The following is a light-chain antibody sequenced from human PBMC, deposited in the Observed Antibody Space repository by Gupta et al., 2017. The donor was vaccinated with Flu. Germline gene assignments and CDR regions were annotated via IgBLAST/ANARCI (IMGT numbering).Light chain of an antibody. CDR2: RGS. Sequence: CRSSQSLVYRDGNTCLYGCQQMPGHSPRRLIYRGSNRDSGVPDRFSGRGSGTDFTCKISRVEAEEVGVYYCRQGTHWPPSTFGPGTKVEI. J-gene: IGKJ3*01. CDR1: QSLVYRDGNTC. V-gene: IGKV2-30*01. CDR3: RQGTHWPPST.